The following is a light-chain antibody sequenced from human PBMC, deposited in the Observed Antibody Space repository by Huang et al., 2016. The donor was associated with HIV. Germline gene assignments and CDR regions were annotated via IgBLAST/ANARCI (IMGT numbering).Light chain of an antibody. CDR3: QQYGTSPPP. Sequence: ERVMTQSPATLSVSLGERATLSCRASQYVSSNLAWYQQKPGQAPRLLIYGASTRVTDIPARFSGSGSGIEFTLTISRLEPEDFAVYYCQQYGTSPPPFGGGTKVEIK. J-gene: IGKJ4*01. CDR2: GAS. V-gene: IGKV3-15*01. CDR1: QYVSSN.